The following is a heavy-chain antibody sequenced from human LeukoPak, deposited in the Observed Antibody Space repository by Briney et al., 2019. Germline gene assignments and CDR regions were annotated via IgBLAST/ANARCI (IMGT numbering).Heavy chain of an antibody. CDR2: ISGSGGST. CDR3: AKTYYYDSSGYWGYYFDY. J-gene: IGHJ4*02. Sequence: GGSLRLSCAASGFTFSNYAMSWVRQAPGKGLEWVSAISGSGGSTYYADSVKGRFTISRDNSKNTLYLQMNSLRAEDTAVYYGAKTYYYDSSGYWGYYFDYWGQGTLVTVSS. D-gene: IGHD3-22*01. CDR1: GFTFSNYA. V-gene: IGHV3-23*01.